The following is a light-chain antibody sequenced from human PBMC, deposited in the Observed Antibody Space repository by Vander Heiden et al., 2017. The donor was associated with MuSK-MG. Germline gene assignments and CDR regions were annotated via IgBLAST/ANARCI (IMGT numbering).Light chain of an antibody. Sequence: EIVLTQSPGTLSLSPGERATLSCRASQSVSSSYLAWYQQKPGQAPRLLIDGASSRATGIPDRCSGSGSGTDFTLTISRLEPEDVAVYYCQQYGSSPPWTFGQGTKVEIK. CDR3: QQYGSSPPWT. CDR2: GAS. V-gene: IGKV3-20*01. J-gene: IGKJ1*01. CDR1: QSVSSSY.